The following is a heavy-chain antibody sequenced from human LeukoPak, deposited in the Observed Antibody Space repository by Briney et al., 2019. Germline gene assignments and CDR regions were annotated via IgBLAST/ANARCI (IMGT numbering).Heavy chain of an antibody. CDR2: INPNSGGT. CDR1: GYTFTGYY. CDR3: ASPYGSGSSRSDY. Sequence: ASVKVSCKASGYTFTGYYTHWVRQAPGQGLEWMGRINPNSGGTNYAQKFQGRVTMTRDTSISTAYMELSRLRSDDTAVYYCASPYGSGSSRSDYWGQGTLVTVSS. V-gene: IGHV1-2*06. D-gene: IGHD3-10*01. J-gene: IGHJ4*02.